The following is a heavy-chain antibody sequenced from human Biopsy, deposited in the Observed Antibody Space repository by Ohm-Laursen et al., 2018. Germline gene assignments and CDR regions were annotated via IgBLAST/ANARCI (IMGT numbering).Heavy chain of an antibody. Sequence: SLRLSCAASGFTLSSYALNWVRQAPGKGLAWVSSISAGSNYIYYTDSVKGRFTISRDNAQNSLYLQMNSLRAEETAFYYCAVEYYDSSGYYNPKWFNPWGQGTLVTVSS. D-gene: IGHD3-22*01. CDR3: AVEYYDSSGYYNPKWFNP. CDR2: ISAGSNYI. J-gene: IGHJ5*02. CDR1: GFTLSSYA. V-gene: IGHV3-21*01.